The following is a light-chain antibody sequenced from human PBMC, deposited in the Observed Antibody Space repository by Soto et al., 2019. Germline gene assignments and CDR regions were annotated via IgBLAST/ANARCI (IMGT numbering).Light chain of an antibody. V-gene: IGLV2-14*01. CDR3: SSYTTNITPVV. CDR1: SSDIGDYDY. CDR2: DVT. Sequence: QSALTQPASVSGSPGQSITISCTGTSSDIGDYDYVSWYQHLPGKAPKLLIFDVTHRPSGVSDRFSGSKSGNTASPTISGVRPEDEADYYCSSYTTNITPVVFGGGTKLTVL. J-gene: IGLJ2*01.